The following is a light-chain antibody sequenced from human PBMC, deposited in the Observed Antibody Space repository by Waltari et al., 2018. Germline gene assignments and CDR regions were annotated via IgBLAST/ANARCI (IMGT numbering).Light chain of an antibody. Sequence: DIQMTQSPSTLSASVGDRVTITCRASQSISSWLAWYQQKPGKAPKLLIYKASTLGRGIPSRFSGSGSGTAFTLTISSLQSDDFATYYCQQYNTNSPWTFGQGTKVEIK. CDR3: QQYNTNSPWT. J-gene: IGKJ1*01. V-gene: IGKV1-5*03. CDR2: KAS. CDR1: QSISSW.